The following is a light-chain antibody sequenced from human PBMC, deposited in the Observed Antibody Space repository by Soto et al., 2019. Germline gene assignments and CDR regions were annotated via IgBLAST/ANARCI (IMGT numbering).Light chain of an antibody. CDR2: YDD. Sequence: QSVLTQPPSVSAAPRQRVTISCSGSSSNIGNNAVNWYQQLPGKAPKLLIYYDDLLPSGVSDRFSGSKSGTSASLAISGLQSEDEADYYCAAWDDSLNHYVFGTGTKLTVL. V-gene: IGLV1-36*01. J-gene: IGLJ1*01. CDR3: AAWDDSLNHYV. CDR1: SSNIGNNA.